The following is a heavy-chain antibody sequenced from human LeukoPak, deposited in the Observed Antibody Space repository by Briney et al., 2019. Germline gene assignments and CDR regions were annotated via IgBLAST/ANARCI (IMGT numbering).Heavy chain of an antibody. CDR3: AKGAGYYYYYYMDV. CDR2: ISSSSSTI. Sequence: GGSLRLSCAASGFTFSSYSMNWVRQAPGKGLEWVSYISSSSSTIYYADPVKGRFTISRDNAKNSLYLQMNSLRAEDMALYYCAKGAGYYYYYYMDVWGKGTTVTVSS. CDR1: GFTFSSYS. J-gene: IGHJ6*03. V-gene: IGHV3-48*04.